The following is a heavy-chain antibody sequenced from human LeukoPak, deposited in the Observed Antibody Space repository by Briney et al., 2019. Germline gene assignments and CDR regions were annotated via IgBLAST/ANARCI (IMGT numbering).Heavy chain of an antibody. CDR3: ARGNGGAARPDYFDY. CDR1: GYTFTSYY. CDR2: INPSGGST. V-gene: IGHV1-46*01. Sequence: GASVKVSCKASGYTFTSYYMHWVRQAPGQGLEWMGIINPSGGSTSYAQKFQGRVTMTRDMSTSTVYMELSSLRSEDTVVYCCARGNGGAARPDYFDYWGQGTLVTVSS. D-gene: IGHD6-6*01. J-gene: IGHJ4*02.